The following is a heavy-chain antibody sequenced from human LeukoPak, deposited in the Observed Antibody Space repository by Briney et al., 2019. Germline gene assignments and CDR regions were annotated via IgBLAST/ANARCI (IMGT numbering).Heavy chain of an antibody. CDR1: GGTFSSYA. CDR2: ISAYNGNT. Sequence: ASVKVSCKASGGTFSSYAISWVRQAPGQGLEWMGWISAYNGNTNYAQKLQGRVTMTTDTSTSTAYMELRSLRSDDTAVYYCARDGLVPAAKNWFDPWGQGTLVTVSS. D-gene: IGHD2-2*01. J-gene: IGHJ5*02. V-gene: IGHV1-18*01. CDR3: ARDGLVPAAKNWFDP.